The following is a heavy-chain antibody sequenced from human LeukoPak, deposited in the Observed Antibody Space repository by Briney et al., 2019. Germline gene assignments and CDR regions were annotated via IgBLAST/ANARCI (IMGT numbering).Heavy chain of an antibody. J-gene: IGHJ4*02. D-gene: IGHD6-13*01. CDR1: GFTFSSYS. V-gene: IGHV3-33*08. CDR2: IWYDGSNR. CDR3: ARGGRKQQLVSDY. Sequence: GGSLRLSCAASGFTFSSYSMNWVRQAPGKGLEWVAVIWYDGSNRYYADSVKGRFTISRDNSKNTLYLQMNSLRAEDTAVYYCARGGRKQQLVSDYWGQGTLVTVSS.